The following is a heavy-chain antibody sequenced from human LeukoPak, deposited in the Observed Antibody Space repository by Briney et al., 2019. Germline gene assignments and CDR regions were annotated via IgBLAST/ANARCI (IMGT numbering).Heavy chain of an antibody. V-gene: IGHV3-66*01. CDR1: GFTFSSYA. J-gene: IGHJ4*02. CDR3: ARDLPATVTTWSPGAFDY. D-gene: IGHD4-17*01. CDR2: IYSGGST. Sequence: GGSLRLSCAASGFTFSSYAMHWVRQAPGKGLEWVSVIYSGGSTYYADSVKGRFTISRDNSKNTLYLQMNSLRAEDTAVYYCARDLPATVTTWSPGAFDYWGQGTLVTVSS.